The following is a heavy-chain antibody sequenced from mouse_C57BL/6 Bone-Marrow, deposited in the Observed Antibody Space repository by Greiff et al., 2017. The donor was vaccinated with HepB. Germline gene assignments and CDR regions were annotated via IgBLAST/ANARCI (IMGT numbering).Heavy chain of an antibody. J-gene: IGHJ2*01. CDR2: IYPRSGNT. V-gene: IGHV1-81*01. D-gene: IGHD1-1*01. CDR3: AREFPFITPVVVHYFDY. CDR1: GYTFTSYG. Sequence: LVESGAELARPGASVKLSCKASGYTFTSYGISWVKQRTGQGLEWIGEIYPRSGNTYYNEKFKGKATLTADKSSSTAYMELRSLTSEDSAVYFCAREFPFITPVVVHYFDYWGQGTTLTVSS.